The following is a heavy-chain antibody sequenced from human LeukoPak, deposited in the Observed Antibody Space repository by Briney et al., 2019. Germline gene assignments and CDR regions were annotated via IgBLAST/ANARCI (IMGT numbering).Heavy chain of an antibody. CDR1: GFTFSDYY. CDR2: ISSSGSTI. CDR3: ARADPYQLLSPFDY. V-gene: IGHV3-11*01. Sequence: PGGSLRLSCAASGFTFSDYYMSWIRHAPGQGQELVSYISSSGSTIYYADSVKGRFTISRDNAKNSLYLQMNSLRAEDTAVYYCARADPYQLLSPFDYWGQGTLVTVSS. D-gene: IGHD2-2*01. J-gene: IGHJ4*02.